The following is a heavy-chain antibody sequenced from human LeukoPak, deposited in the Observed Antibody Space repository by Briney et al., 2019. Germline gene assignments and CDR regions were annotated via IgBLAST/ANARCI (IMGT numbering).Heavy chain of an antibody. CDR1: GYTFTSYD. V-gene: IGHV1-8*03. D-gene: IGHD3-10*01. CDR2: MNPNSGNT. J-gene: IGHJ6*03. Sequence: ASVKVSCKASGYTFTSYDINWVRQATGQGLEWMGWMNPNSGNTGYAQKFQGRVTITRNTSISTGYMELSSLRSEDTAVYYCARGRLLWFGELGYYMDVWGKGTTVTVSS. CDR3: ARGRLLWFGELGYYMDV.